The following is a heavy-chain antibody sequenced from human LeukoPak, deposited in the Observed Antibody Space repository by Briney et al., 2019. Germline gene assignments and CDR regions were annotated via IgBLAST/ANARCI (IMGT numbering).Heavy chain of an antibody. D-gene: IGHD4-11*01. Sequence: ASVKVSCKASGYTFTRYAMSWVRQAPGRGLQWMGWINTNTANPTYAQDFTGRFVFSLDTSVSTAYLQISSLKAEDTAVYYCARERAAQDYSNMFHYWGQGTLVTVSS. CDR1: GYTFTRYA. J-gene: IGHJ4*02. CDR3: ARERAAQDYSNMFHY. CDR2: INTNTANP. V-gene: IGHV7-4-1*02.